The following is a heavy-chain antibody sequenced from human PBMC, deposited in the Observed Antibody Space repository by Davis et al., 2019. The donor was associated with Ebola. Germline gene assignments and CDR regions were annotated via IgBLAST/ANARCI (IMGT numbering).Heavy chain of an antibody. CDR2: ISSSSSYI. CDR1: GFTFSSYS. D-gene: IGHD1-26*01. J-gene: IGHJ6*02. Sequence: LSLTCAASGFTFSSYSMNWVRQAPGKGLEWVSSISSSSSYIYYADSVKGRFTISRDNSKNTLYLQMNSLRAEDTAVYYCAKDTRAQGMDVWGQGTTVTVSS. CDR3: AKDTRAQGMDV. V-gene: IGHV3-21*01.